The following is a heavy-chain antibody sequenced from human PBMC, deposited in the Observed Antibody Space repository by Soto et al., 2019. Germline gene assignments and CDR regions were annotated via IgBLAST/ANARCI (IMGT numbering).Heavy chain of an antibody. D-gene: IGHD3-16*01. CDR3: AKDVDRLGELWGYFQS. V-gene: IGHV3-9*01. J-gene: IGHJ1*01. Sequence: GGSLRLSCTVSGFIFEDFAMHWVRQAPGQGLEWVSGINWNGVNKGYAESVLGRFTISRDNAKKSLYLDMNYLRPEDTALYFCAKDVDRLGELWGYFQSWGQGTMVTVSS. CDR1: GFIFEDFA. CDR2: INWNGVNK.